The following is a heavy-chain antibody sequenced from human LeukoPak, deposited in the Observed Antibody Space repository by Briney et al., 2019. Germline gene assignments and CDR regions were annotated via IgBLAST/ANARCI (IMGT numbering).Heavy chain of an antibody. Sequence: SETLSLTCSVSGGSISSYYWNWIRQPPGRGLEWIGYFYYSGSTNYNPSLKSRVTISVDTSKSQFSLKLSSVTAADTAVYYCARGVAGAKDYFDFWGQGTLVTVSS. CDR3: ARGVAGAKDYFDF. CDR2: FYYSGST. D-gene: IGHD1-26*01. V-gene: IGHV4-59*01. J-gene: IGHJ4*02. CDR1: GGSISSYY.